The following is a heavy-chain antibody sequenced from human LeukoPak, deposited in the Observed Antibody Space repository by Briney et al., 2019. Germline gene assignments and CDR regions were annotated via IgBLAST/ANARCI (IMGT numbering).Heavy chain of an antibody. CDR3: AKDYCRDGNCPFPFLDS. Sequence: GGSLRRSCAVSGFTLTNHGVSWVRQAPGKGLEWVSIITGTGGKYYGDSVKGRFVLSRDNFKNTVYMQMSSLRAEDTATYYCAKDYCRDGNCPFPFLDSWGQGTLVTVSS. CDR1: GFTLTNHG. J-gene: IGHJ4*02. D-gene: IGHD2-15*01. V-gene: IGHV3-23*01. CDR2: ITGTGGK.